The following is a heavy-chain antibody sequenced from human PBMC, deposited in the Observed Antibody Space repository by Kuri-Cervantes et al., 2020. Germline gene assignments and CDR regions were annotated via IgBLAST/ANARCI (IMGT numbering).Heavy chain of an antibody. J-gene: IGHJ4*02. CDR1: GFTFSSYA. CDR2: ISYDGSNK. V-gene: IGHV3-30-3*01. CDR3: ARDFLTMIVVVIGGLDY. D-gene: IGHD3-22*01. Sequence: GGSLRLSCAASGFTFSSYAMHWVRQAPGKGLEWVAVISYDGSNKYYADSVKGRFTISRDNSKNTLYLRMNSLRAEDTAVYYCARDFLTMIVVVIGGLDYWGQGTLVTVSS.